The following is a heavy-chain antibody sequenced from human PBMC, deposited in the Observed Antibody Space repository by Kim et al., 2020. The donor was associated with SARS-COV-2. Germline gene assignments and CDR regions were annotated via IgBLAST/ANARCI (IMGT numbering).Heavy chain of an antibody. CDR2: IYYSGST. Sequence: SETLSLTCTVSGGSISSYYWSWIRQPPGKGLEWIGYIYYSGSTNYNPSLKSRVTISVDTSKNQFSLKLSSVTAADTAVYYCARGGWGPSPGPRDIVLMVYADGMDVWGQGTTVTVSS. CDR1: GGSISSYY. V-gene: IGHV4-59*01. CDR3: ARGGWGPSPGPRDIVLMVYADGMDV. J-gene: IGHJ6*02. D-gene: IGHD2-8*01.